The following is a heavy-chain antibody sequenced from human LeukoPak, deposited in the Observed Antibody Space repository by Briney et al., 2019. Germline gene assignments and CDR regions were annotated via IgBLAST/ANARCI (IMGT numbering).Heavy chain of an antibody. CDR1: GYTFTTYD. Sequence: ASVKVSCKASGYTFTTYDINWVRQATGQGLEWMGWMNPNSGNTGYAQKFQGRVTMTGNTSMSTAYMELNSLRSEDTAVYYCARANYYGSGKKGLDYWGQGTLVTVSS. CDR2: MNPNSGNT. D-gene: IGHD3-10*01. V-gene: IGHV1-8*01. J-gene: IGHJ4*02. CDR3: ARANYYGSGKKGLDY.